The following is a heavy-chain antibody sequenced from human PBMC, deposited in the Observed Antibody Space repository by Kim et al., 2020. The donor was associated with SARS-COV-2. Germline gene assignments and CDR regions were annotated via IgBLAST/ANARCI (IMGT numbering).Heavy chain of an antibody. D-gene: IGHD6-19*01. J-gene: IGHJ4*02. CDR1: GFTFSSYS. CDR2: ISSSSSYI. V-gene: IGHV3-21*01. Sequence: GGSLRLSCAASGFTFSSYSMNWVRQAPGKGLEWVSSISSSSSYIYYADSVKGRFTISRDNAKNSLYLQMNSLRAEDTAVYYCARLSGWVRVYYFDYWGQGTLVTVSS. CDR3: ARLSGWVRVYYFDY.